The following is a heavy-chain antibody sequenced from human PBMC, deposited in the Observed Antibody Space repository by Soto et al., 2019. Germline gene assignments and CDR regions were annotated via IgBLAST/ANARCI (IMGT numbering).Heavy chain of an antibody. CDR2: ISGSGGST. CDR1: GFTFSSYA. D-gene: IGHD6-19*01. V-gene: IGHV3-23*01. CDR3: AKGRSYSSVGSYWYFDL. J-gene: IGHJ2*01. Sequence: EVQLLESGGGLVQPGGSLRLSCAASGFTFSSYAMSWVRQAPGKGLEWVSAISGSGGSTYYADSVKGRFTISRDNSKNSLYRQMTSLRAEDTAVYYCAKGRSYSSVGSYWYFDLWGRGTLVTVSS.